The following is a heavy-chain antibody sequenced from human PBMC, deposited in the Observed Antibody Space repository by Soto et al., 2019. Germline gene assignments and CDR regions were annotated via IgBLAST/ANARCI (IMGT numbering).Heavy chain of an antibody. Sequence: ASVKVSCKASGGTFSSYAISWGRQAPGQGLEWMGGIIPISGTANYAQKFQGRVTITADESTSTAYMELSSLRSEDTAVYYCARSQGSSTSLEIYYYYYYGMDVWGQGTTVTVSS. CDR1: GGTFSSYA. CDR3: ARSQGSSTSLEIYYYYYYGMDV. D-gene: IGHD2-2*01. CDR2: IIPISGTA. J-gene: IGHJ6*02. V-gene: IGHV1-69*13.